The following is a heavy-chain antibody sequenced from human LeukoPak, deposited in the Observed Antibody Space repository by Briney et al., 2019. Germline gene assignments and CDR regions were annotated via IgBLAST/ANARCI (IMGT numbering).Heavy chain of an antibody. Sequence: ASVKVSCKVSGSTLSEFAIHWVRQAPGKGLEWMGGFDLEDDERRYSEKFQDRVTMTEDTSTDTAYMFLSSLRSEDTAVYYCATDVEYDSNGYLVDYWGQGTLVTVSS. D-gene: IGHD3-22*01. CDR3: ATDVEYDSNGYLVDY. J-gene: IGHJ4*02. V-gene: IGHV1-24*01. CDR1: GSTLSEFA. CDR2: FDLEDDER.